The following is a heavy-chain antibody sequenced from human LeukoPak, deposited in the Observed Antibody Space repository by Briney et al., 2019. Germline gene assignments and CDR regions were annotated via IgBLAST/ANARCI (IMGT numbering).Heavy chain of an antibody. Sequence: ASVKVSCKASGYTFTCYYMHWVRQAPGQGLEWMGWINPNSGGTNYAQKFQGRVTMTRDTSISTAYMELSRLRSDDTAVYYCARGYCSSTSCYTVDYGGQGTLVTVSS. CDR1: GYTFTCYY. CDR3: ARGYCSSTSCYTVDY. V-gene: IGHV1-2*02. D-gene: IGHD2-2*02. CDR2: INPNSGGT. J-gene: IGHJ4*02.